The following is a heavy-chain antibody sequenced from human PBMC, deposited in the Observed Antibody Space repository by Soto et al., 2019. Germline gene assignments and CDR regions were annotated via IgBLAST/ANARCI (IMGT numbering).Heavy chain of an antibody. J-gene: IGHJ6*02. CDR3: ARDGERDTGLNFYYYLHGMDA. Sequence: ASVKVSCKASGYTFTTYGISWVRQAPGQGLEWMGWISPYNGTTKYAEKFQGEMTMTTDTATSTAYMDLRSRRSDDPAVYYCARDGERDTGLNFYYYLHGMDAWGQGTRVTVSS. V-gene: IGHV1-18*04. CDR1: GYTFTTYG. CDR2: ISPYNGTT. D-gene: IGHD1-1*01.